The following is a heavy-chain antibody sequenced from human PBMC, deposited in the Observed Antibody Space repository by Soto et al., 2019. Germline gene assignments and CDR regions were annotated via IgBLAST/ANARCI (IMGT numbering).Heavy chain of an antibody. CDR2: INPSGGST. CDR3: ARDIPDSYGPLDYYGMDV. Sequence: ASVKVSGKASGYTFTSYYMHWVRQAPGQGLEWMGIINPSGGSTSYAQKFQGRVTMTRDTSTSTVYMELSSLRSEDTAVYYCARDIPDSYGPLDYYGMDVWGQGTTVTVSS. D-gene: IGHD5-18*01. J-gene: IGHJ6*02. CDR1: GYTFTSYY. V-gene: IGHV1-46*01.